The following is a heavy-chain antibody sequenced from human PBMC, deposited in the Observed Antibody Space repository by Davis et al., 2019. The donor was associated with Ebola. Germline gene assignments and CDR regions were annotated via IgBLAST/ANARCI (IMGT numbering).Heavy chain of an antibody. J-gene: IGHJ4*02. D-gene: IGHD1-26*01. CDR3: ARRSGTSYDY. CDR1: GFTVRNYH. Sequence: GESLKISCAASGFTVRNYHISWVRQAPGKGLQWVSVLYRGGPTHYADSVQGRFTISRDDSKNTLSLQMNSLRVEDTAVYYCARRSGTSYDYWGQGSLVTVSS. V-gene: IGHV3-66*01. CDR2: LYRGGPT.